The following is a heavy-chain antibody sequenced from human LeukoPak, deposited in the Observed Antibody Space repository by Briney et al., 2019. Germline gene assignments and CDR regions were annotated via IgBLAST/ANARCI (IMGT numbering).Heavy chain of an antibody. D-gene: IGHD2-2*01. CDR1: GYTFTSYG. CDR2: ISAYNGNT. CDR3: ARGCSSTSCLNWFDP. J-gene: IGHJ5*02. V-gene: IGHV1-18*01. Sequence: AAVRVSCKASGYTFTSYGISWVPEAPGQGLECMGWISAYNGNTNYAQKLQGRVTMTTDTSTSTAYMEQRSLSSDDTAVFYCARGCSSTSCLNWFDPWGQGTLVTVSS.